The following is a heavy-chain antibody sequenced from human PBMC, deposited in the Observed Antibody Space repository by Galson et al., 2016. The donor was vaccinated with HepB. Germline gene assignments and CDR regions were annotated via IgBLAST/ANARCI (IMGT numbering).Heavy chain of an antibody. CDR1: GGSISSYY. CDR3: ARGSSWYGHWFDS. D-gene: IGHD6-13*01. CDR2: IYYSGST. J-gene: IGHJ5*01. V-gene: IGHV4-59*12. Sequence: SETLSLTCTVSGGSISSYYWSWIRQPPGKGLEWIGHIYYSGSTNYNPSIKSRVIISLDTSKNQFSLKLSSVTAADTAVYYCARGSSWYGHWFDSWGQGTLVTVSS.